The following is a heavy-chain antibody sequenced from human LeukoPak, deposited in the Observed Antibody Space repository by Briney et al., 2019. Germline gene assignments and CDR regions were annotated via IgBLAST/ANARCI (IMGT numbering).Heavy chain of an antibody. J-gene: IGHJ4*02. Sequence: PGGSLRLSCAASGFTFSSYSMNWVRQAPGEGLEWVSSISSSSSYIYYADSVKGRFTISRDNAKNSLYLQMNSLRAEDTAVYYCASITMVREPFFDYWGQGTLVTVSS. CDR3: ASITMVREPFFDY. CDR1: GFTFSSYS. D-gene: IGHD3-10*01. CDR2: ISSSSSYI. V-gene: IGHV3-21*01.